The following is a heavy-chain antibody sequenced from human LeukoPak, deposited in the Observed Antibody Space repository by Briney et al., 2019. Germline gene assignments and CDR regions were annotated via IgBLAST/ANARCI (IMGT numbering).Heavy chain of an antibody. Sequence: PSGTLSLTCAVSGGSISSSNWWSWVRQPPGKGLEWSGEIYQSGSTYYNPSLKSRVTISVDTSKNEFSLKLSSVTAADTAVYYCASRYYDSSGYYLSFDYWGQGTLVTVSS. D-gene: IGHD3-22*01. CDR1: GGSISSSNW. J-gene: IGHJ4*02. CDR2: IYQSGST. V-gene: IGHV4-4*02. CDR3: ASRYYDSSGYYLSFDY.